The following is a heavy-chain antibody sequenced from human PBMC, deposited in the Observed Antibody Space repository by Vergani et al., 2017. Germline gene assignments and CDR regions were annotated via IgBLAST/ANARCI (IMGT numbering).Heavy chain of an antibody. D-gene: IGHD4-11*01. Sequence: EVQPVESGGGLVKPGGSLRLSCTTSGFTFSSAWMSWVRQAPGKGLEWVARIRPKTDGETTDYAAPVKGRFTISRDSSKTVYLQMNSLRVEDTAMYFCAKDLSYSTAWPHFDSRGQGTLVTVSS. CDR1: GFTFSSAW. CDR3: AKDLSYSTAWPHFDS. J-gene: IGHJ4*02. V-gene: IGHV3-15*01. CDR2: IRPKTDGETT.